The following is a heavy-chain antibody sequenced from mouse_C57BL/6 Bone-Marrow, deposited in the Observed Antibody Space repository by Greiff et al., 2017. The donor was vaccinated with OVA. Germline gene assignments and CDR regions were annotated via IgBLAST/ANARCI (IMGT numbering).Heavy chain of an antibody. D-gene: IGHD1-1*01. J-gene: IGHJ2*01. CDR2: IYPGDGDT. CDR3: ARSGYYGSSPLGY. V-gene: IGHV1-82*01. Sequence: VQLQQSGPELVKPGASVKISCKASGYAFSSSWMNWVKQRPGKGLEWIGRIYPGDGDTNYNGKFKGKATLTADKYSSTAYMPLSSLTSEDSAVYFCARSGYYGSSPLGYWGQGTTLTVSS. CDR1: GYAFSSSW.